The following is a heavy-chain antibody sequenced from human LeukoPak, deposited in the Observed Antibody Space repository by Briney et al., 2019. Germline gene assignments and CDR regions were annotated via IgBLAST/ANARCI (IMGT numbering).Heavy chain of an antibody. CDR1: GYTFTGYY. CDR3: ARDPRRVFGSLGSLGRWFDP. V-gene: IGHV1-2*02. D-gene: IGHD3-16*01. J-gene: IGHJ5*02. Sequence: ASVKVSCKASGYTFTGYYMHWVRQAPGQGLEWMGWINPNSGGTNYAQKFQGRVTMTRDTSISTAYMELSRLRSDDTAVYYCARDPRRVFGSLGSLGRWFDPWGQGTLVTVSS. CDR2: INPNSGGT.